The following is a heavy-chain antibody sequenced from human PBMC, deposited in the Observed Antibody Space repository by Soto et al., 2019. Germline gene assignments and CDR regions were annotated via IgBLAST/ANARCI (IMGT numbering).Heavy chain of an antibody. V-gene: IGHV3-30-3*01. Sequence: GGSLRLFCAASGFTVSSYAMHWVRQAPGKWMEWVAVKSYDGSNKYYADSVKGRFTISRDNSKNTLYLQMNSLRAEDTAVYYCARHLPFVYDSSGYIGYWGQGTLVTVSS. J-gene: IGHJ4*02. CDR3: ARHLPFVYDSSGYIGY. D-gene: IGHD3-22*01. CDR2: KSYDGSNK. CDR1: GFTVSSYA.